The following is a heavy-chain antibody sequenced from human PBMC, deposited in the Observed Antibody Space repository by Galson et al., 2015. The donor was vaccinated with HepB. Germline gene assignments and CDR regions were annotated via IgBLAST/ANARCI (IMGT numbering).Heavy chain of an antibody. Sequence: TLSLTCTVSGGSISSGGYYWSWIRQNPGKGLEWIGYIYYSGSTYYNPSLKSRVTISVDTSKNQFSLKLSSVTAADTAVYYCARAPTRTDSSGYFSAISDYGTDVWGQGTTVTVSS. V-gene: IGHV4-31*03. CDR3: ARAPTRTDSSGYFSAISDYGTDV. CDR2: IYYSGST. J-gene: IGHJ6*02. D-gene: IGHD3-22*01. CDR1: GGSISSGGYY.